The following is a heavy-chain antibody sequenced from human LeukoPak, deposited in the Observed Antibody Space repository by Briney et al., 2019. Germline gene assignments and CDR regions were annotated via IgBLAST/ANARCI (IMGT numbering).Heavy chain of an antibody. CDR2: IIPIFGTA. CDR3: ARAADCGGDCYTFDY. V-gene: IGHV1-69*13. CDR1: GGTFSSYA. Sequence: ASVKVSCKASGGTFSSYAISWVRQAPGQGLEWMGGIIPIFGTANYAQKFQGRVTITADESTSTAYMELSSLRSEDTAVYYCARAADCGGDCYTFDYWGQGTLVTVSS. J-gene: IGHJ4*02. D-gene: IGHD2-21*01.